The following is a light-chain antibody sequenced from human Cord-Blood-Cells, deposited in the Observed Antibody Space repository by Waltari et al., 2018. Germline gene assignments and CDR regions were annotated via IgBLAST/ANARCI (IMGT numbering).Light chain of an antibody. CDR3: QQYNSYST. J-gene: IGKJ2*01. CDR1: QSISSW. Sequence: DIQMTQSPSTLSASVGDRVTITCRASQSISSWLAWYQQKPGKAPKLLIYKASSLESGVPSRFSGSGYGTEFTLTISSLQHDDFATYYCQQYNSYSTFGQGTKLEIK. CDR2: KAS. V-gene: IGKV1-5*03.